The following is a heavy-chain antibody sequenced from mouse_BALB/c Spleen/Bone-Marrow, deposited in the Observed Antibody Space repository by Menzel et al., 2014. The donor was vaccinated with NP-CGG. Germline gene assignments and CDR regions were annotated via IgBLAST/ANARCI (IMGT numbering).Heavy chain of an antibody. CDR2: IRNKANGYTT. Sequence: EVHLVESGGGLVQPGGSLRLSCATSGFTFTDYYMNWVRQPPGKALEWLGFIRNKANGYTTEYSASVKGRFTISRDNSQTILYLQMNTLRAEDSATHYCARDNWDRAMDYWGQGTSVTVSS. V-gene: IGHV7-3*02. CDR1: GFTFTDYY. CDR3: ARDNWDRAMDY. J-gene: IGHJ4*01. D-gene: IGHD4-1*01.